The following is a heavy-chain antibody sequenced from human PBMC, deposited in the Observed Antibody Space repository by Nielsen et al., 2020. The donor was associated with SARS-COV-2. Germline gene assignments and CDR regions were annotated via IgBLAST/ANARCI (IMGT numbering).Heavy chain of an antibody. J-gene: IGHJ6*03. D-gene: IGHD2-2*01. V-gene: IGHV2-26*01. CDR2: IFSNDEK. CDR3: ARIFVVVPAAIRSKIYYYMDV. Sequence: SGPTLVKPTETLTLTCTVSGFSLSNARMGVSWIRQPPGKALEWLAHIFSNDEKSYSTSLKSRLTISKDTSKSQVVLTMTNMDPVDTATYYCARIFVVVPAAIRSKIYYYMDVWGKGTTVTVSS. CDR1: GFSLSNARMG.